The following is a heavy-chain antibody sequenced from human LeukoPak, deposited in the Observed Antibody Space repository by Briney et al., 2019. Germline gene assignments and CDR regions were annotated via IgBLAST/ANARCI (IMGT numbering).Heavy chain of an antibody. J-gene: IGHJ4*02. CDR1: GFTFRNYG. CDR2: IRSDGSDK. V-gene: IGHV3-30*02. Sequence: GGSLRLSCAASGFTFRNYGMYWVRQAPGKGLEWVAYIRSDGSDKYHADSVKGRFTISRDNSKNTLYLQMNSLRAEDTAVYYCAGAYDSSGYGYFDYWGQGTLVTVSS. CDR3: AGAYDSSGYGYFDY. D-gene: IGHD3-22*01.